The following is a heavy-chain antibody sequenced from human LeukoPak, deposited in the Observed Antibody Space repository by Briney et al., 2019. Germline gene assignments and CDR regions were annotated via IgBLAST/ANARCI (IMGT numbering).Heavy chain of an antibody. Sequence: GGSLRLSCAASGFTFSSYAMHWVRQAPGKGLEWVAVISYDGSNKYYADSVKGRFTISRDNSKNTLYLQMNSLRAEDTAVYYCAKDPPGYSYAWGQGTLVTVSS. D-gene: IGHD5-18*01. CDR2: ISYDGSNK. V-gene: IGHV3-30-3*01. J-gene: IGHJ5*02. CDR1: GFTFSSYA. CDR3: AKDPPGYSYA.